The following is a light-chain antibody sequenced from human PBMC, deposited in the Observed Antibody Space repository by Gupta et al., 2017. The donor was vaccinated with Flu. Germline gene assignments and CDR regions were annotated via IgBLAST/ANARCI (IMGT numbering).Light chain of an antibody. CDR1: QSVSSTY. J-gene: IGKJ2*01. Sequence: GTLSLSPVERATLSCRASQSVSSTYLACDQQKPGQTPRLLIYGASSRATGIPDRFSGSGSGTDFTLTISRLEPEDFAVYYCQQYGSSPYTFGQGTKLEIK. CDR2: GAS. CDR3: QQYGSSPYT. V-gene: IGKV3-20*01.